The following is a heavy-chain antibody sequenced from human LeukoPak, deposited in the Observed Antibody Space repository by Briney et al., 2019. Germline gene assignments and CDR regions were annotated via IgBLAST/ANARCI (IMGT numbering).Heavy chain of an antibody. J-gene: IGHJ4*02. CDR3: VRDFRSADC. CDR1: GFIFSLYC. Sequence: PGGSLRLSCAASGFIFSLYCMHWVRQAPGKGPMWVSRICPDGTGISYADSVKARFTTSRDNAKNTVYLQMNGLREEDTAVYYCVRDFRSADCWGQGTLVTVSS. D-gene: IGHD2-21*02. CDR2: ICPDGTGI. V-gene: IGHV3-74*01.